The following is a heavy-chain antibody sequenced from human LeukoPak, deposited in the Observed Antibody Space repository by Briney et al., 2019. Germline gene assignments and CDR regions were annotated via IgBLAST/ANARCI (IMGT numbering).Heavy chain of an antibody. D-gene: IGHD1-26*01. CDR2: IIPIFGTA. Sequence: GASVKVSCKASGYTFTSYYMHWVRQAPGQGLEWMGGIIPIFGTANYAQKFQGRVTITADESTSTAYMELSSLRSEDTAVYYCVRDHIVGATSAYFDYWGQGTLVTVSS. V-gene: IGHV1-69*13. CDR3: VRDHIVGATSAYFDY. CDR1: GYTFTSYY. J-gene: IGHJ4*02.